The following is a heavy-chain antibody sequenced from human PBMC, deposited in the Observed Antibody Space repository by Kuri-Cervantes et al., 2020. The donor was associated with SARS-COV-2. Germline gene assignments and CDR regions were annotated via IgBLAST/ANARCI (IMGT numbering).Heavy chain of an antibody. CDR3: ARGVGAAVAGTLITIYYYYGMDV. J-gene: IGHJ6*02. Sequence: SCTVSGASLSSADFYWSWIRQPPGKGLEWIGYIYFSGTTYYNPSLQSRVTISVDTSKNQFSLKLSSVTAADTAVYYCARGVGAAVAGTLITIYYYYGMDVWGQGTTVTVSS. CDR1: GASLSSADFY. D-gene: IGHD6-19*01. V-gene: IGHV4-30-4*01. CDR2: IYFSGTT.